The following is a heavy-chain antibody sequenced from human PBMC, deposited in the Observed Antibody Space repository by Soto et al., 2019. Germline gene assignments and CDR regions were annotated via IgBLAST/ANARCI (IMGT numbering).Heavy chain of an antibody. CDR1: GFLFSDYY. J-gene: IGHJ6*02. D-gene: IGHD2-15*01. V-gene: IGHV3-11*06. CDR2: ISSTGSYT. CDR3: VRTCSGGSCYPGEVDV. Sequence: GGSLRLSCAASGFLFSDYYMSWIRQAPGKGLEWVSYISSTGSYTNYADSVKGRFTISRDNAKNSLSLQMNSLRAEDTAVYYCVRTCSGGSCYPGEVDVWGQGTTVTGSS.